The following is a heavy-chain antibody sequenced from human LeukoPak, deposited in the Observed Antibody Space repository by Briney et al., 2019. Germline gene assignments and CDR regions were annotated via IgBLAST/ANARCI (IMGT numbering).Heavy chain of an antibody. CDR2: IIPIFGTA. J-gene: IGHJ5*02. D-gene: IGHD1-7*01. CDR1: GGTFSSYA. V-gene: IGHV1-69*05. Sequence: SVKVPCKASGGTFSSYAISWVRQAPGQGLEWMGGIIPIFGTANYAQKFQGRVTITTDESTSTAYMELSSLRSEDTAVYYCARDNYAGANWFDPWGQGTLVTVSS. CDR3: ARDNYAGANWFDP.